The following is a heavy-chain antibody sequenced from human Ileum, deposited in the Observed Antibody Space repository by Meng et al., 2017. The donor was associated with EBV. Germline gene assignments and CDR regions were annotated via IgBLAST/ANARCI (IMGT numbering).Heavy chain of an antibody. D-gene: IGHD2/OR15-2a*01. CDR1: GFTFSIYA. CDR3: AKRDILYFSFED. V-gene: IGHV3-23*01. Sequence: VRWLGVGGGLVPLWWSLSCSCAAFGFTFSIYALSWVRQGPGKGLEWVSAISGSPDRTYYADSVKGRFTISRDNSKNTLYLQMNSLRAEDTAVYFCAKRDILYFSFEDWGQGALVTVSS. J-gene: IGHJ4*02. CDR2: ISGSPDRT.